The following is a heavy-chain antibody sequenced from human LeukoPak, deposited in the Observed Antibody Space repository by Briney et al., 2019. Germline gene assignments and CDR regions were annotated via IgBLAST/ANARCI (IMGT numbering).Heavy chain of an antibody. CDR3: ARGPSITMVRGGRWYYYRDV. J-gene: IGHJ6*03. CDR1: GYTFTRYY. D-gene: IGHD3-10*01. Sequence: ASVKVSCKASGYTFTRYYMHWVRQAPGQGLEWMGIINPSGGSTNYAQKLQGRVTMTRDTSTNTVYMELSSLRSEDTAVYYCARGPSITMVRGGRWYYYRDVWGKGTTVTISS. CDR2: INPSGGST. V-gene: IGHV1-46*01.